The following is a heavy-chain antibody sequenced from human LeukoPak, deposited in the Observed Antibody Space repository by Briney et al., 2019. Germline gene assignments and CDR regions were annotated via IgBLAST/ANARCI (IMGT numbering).Heavy chain of an antibody. J-gene: IGHJ4*02. CDR2: IGGSAVST. V-gene: IGHV3-23*01. Sequence: GGSLRLSCAASGFTFSSYAITWVRQAPGKGLEWVSTIGGSAVSTYYADSVKGRFTISRDNSKNTVYLQMNTLRAEDTAVYYCAKDSGYSFGFDYWGQGTLVTVSS. D-gene: IGHD5-18*01. CDR3: AKDSGYSFGFDY. CDR1: GFTFSSYA.